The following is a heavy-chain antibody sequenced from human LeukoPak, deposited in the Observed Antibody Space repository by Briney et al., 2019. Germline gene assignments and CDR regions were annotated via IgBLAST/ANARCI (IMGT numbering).Heavy chain of an antibody. CDR3: ARDRRITIFGVVTPKKYNWFDP. Sequence: GASVTVSFKASGYTFTSYDINWVRQATGQGLGWMGWRNPNSGNTGYAQKFQGRVTMTRDTSISTAYMELSSLRSEDTAVYYCARDRRITIFGVVTPKKYNWFDPWGQGTLVTVSS. J-gene: IGHJ5*02. D-gene: IGHD3-3*01. CDR1: GYTFTSYD. V-gene: IGHV1-8*01. CDR2: RNPNSGNT.